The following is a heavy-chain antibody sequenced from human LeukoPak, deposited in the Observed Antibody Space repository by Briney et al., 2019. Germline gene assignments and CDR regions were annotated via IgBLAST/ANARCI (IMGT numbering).Heavy chain of an antibody. CDR1: GFSFSDYY. V-gene: IGHV3-11*01. D-gene: IGHD2-15*01. CDR2: ISSSGSTN. J-gene: IGHJ4*02. Sequence: GGSLRLSCAASGFSFSDYYMSWIRQAPGKGLEWVSYISSSGSTNYYADSVKGRFTISRDNAKNSLYLQMNSLRAEDTAVYYCARDENCSGGSCYNNYWGQGTLVTVSS. CDR3: ARDENCSGGSCYNNY.